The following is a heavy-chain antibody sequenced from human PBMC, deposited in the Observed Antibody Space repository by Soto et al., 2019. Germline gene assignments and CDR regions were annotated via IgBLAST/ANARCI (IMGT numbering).Heavy chain of an antibody. D-gene: IGHD5-18*01. CDR3: ARDLTDYNYEYKFAF. V-gene: IGHV3-30*03. J-gene: IGHJ1*01. Sequence: QVQLVESGGGEVQPGRSLRLSCAASGFTFSDFGMHWVRQSPGKGLEWVAVISFEGSNKYFTESVKGRFTISRDDSRNTVYLQMNRLRPEDTAVYFCARDLTDYNYEYKFAFWGQGTLFTVSS. CDR1: GFTFSDFG. CDR2: ISFEGSNK.